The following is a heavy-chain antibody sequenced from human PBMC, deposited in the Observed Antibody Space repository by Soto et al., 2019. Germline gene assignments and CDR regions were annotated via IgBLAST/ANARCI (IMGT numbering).Heavy chain of an antibody. CDR2: VNPSGGHT. D-gene: IGHD2-21*02. J-gene: IGHJ4*02. Sequence: QVQLMQSGAEVKKPGASVKVSCKASGDTFTDYYIHWVRQAPGQGLEWMGTVNPSGGHTTYAQHSPGRVTLTSDSSTSTLYMELTSLTSDATAIDYCARGGHVVVVTAALDYWGQGTLVTVCS. CDR1: GDTFTDYY. CDR3: ARGGHVVVVTAALDY. V-gene: IGHV1-46*01.